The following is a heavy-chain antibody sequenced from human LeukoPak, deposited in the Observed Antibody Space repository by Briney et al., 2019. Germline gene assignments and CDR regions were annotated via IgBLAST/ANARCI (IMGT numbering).Heavy chain of an antibody. CDR3: ARDPHYGDPYYFDY. V-gene: IGHV1-69*04. J-gene: IGHJ4*02. Sequence: APVKVSCKASGGTFSSYAISWVRQAPGQGLEWMGRIIPILGIANYAQKFQGRVTITADKSTSTAYMELSSLRSEDTAVYYCARDPHYGDPYYFDYWGQGTLVTVSS. CDR1: GGTFSSYA. CDR2: IIPILGIA. D-gene: IGHD4-17*01.